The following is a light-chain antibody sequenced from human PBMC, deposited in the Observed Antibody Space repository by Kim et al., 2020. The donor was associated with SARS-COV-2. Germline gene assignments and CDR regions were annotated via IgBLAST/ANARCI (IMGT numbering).Light chain of an antibody. CDR2: GAS. CDR3: QQYGSSLYT. J-gene: IGKJ2*01. V-gene: IGKV3-20*01. Sequence: SPGERATLYCRASQTVTSSYLAWYQQKPGQAPRLLIYGASNRATGIPDRFSASGSGTDFTLTISRLEPEDFAVYYCQQYGSSLYTFGQGTKVDIK. CDR1: QTVTSSY.